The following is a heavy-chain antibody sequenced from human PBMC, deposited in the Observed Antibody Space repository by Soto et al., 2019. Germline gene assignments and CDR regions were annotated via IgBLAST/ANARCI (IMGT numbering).Heavy chain of an antibody. J-gene: IGHJ4*02. Sequence: QVQLVQSGAEVKKPGASVKVSCKASGYTFTSYGISWVRQAPGQGLEWLGWTSAYNGNTNYAQKLQGRVTMTTDTSTSTAYMELRSLRSDDTAVYYCARDPYGDYVVHPFDYWGQGTLVTVSS. CDR3: ARDPYGDYVVHPFDY. D-gene: IGHD4-17*01. CDR2: TSAYNGNT. CDR1: GYTFTSYG. V-gene: IGHV1-18*01.